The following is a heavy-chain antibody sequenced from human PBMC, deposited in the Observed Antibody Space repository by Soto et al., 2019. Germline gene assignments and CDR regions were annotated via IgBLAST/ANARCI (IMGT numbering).Heavy chain of an antibody. CDR3: ARPQGLDIYGFY. CDR2: INAGNGNT. V-gene: IGHV1-3*01. Sequence: ASVKVSCKASGYTFTSYAMHWVRQAPGQRLEWMGWINAGNGNTKYSQKFQGRVTITRDTSASTAYMELSSLRSEDTAVYYCARPQGLDIYGFYWGKEIQFTVSS. J-gene: IGHJ4*02. D-gene: IGHD3-3*01. CDR1: GYTFTSYA.